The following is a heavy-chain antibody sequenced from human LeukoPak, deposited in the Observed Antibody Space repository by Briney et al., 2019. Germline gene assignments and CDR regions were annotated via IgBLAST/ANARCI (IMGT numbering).Heavy chain of an antibody. CDR1: GFTFSSYS. V-gene: IGHV3-21*04. Sequence: PGGSLRLSCAASGFTFSSYSMNWVRQAPGKGLEWVSSISSSSSYIYYADSVKGRFTISRDNAKNSLYLQMNSLRAEDTALYYCAKAPEPAAAFCYFDYWGQGTLVTVSS. CDR3: AKAPEPAAAFCYFDY. J-gene: IGHJ4*02. D-gene: IGHD1-14*01. CDR2: ISSSSSYI.